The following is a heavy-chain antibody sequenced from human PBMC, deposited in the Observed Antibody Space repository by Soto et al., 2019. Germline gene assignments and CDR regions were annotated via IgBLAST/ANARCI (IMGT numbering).Heavy chain of an antibody. CDR1: GASITGGGSY. V-gene: IGHV4-31*03. CDR2: ILYSEKN. J-gene: IGHJ6*02. D-gene: IGHD3-10*01. Sequence: PSETLSLTCSVSGASITGGGSYWTWIRQHPGKGLEWIGNILYSEKNYYNPSLKSRVSISLDTSKNQFSLKVNSVTDADTVVYYCVKDRGTTLRMDAWGQGTTVTVSS. CDR3: VKDRGTTLRMDA.